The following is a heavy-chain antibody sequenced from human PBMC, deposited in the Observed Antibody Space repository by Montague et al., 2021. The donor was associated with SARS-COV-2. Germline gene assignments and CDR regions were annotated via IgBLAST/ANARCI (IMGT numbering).Heavy chain of an antibody. V-gene: IGHV3-23*01. J-gene: IGHJ3*02. CDR2: TNAICVGT. CDR3: AKDHLQGTYVGLGCSFDI. Sequence: SLRLSCAASGFTFSTYALAWVRQAPGKGLEWVSTTNAICVGTTYADSVKGRFTFSRDNSKNTLYLQMNSLRVEDTAIYYCAKDHLQGTYVGLGCSFDIGGQGTMVTVSS. D-gene: IGHD1-1*01. CDR1: GFTFSTYA.